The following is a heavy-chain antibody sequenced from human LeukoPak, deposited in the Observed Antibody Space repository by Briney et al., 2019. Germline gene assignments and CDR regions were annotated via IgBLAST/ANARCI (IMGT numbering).Heavy chain of an antibody. D-gene: IGHD5-18*01. CDR2: ISSSSCYI. Sequence: PGGSLRLSCAASGFTFSSYSMNWVRQAPGKGLEWVSSISSSSCYIYYADSVKGRFTISRDNAKNSLYLQMNSLRAEDTAVYYCARDSKIQLWLRIVDYYGMDVWGQGTTVTVSS. CDR3: ARDSKIQLWLRIVDYYGMDV. V-gene: IGHV3-21*01. J-gene: IGHJ6*02. CDR1: GFTFSSYS.